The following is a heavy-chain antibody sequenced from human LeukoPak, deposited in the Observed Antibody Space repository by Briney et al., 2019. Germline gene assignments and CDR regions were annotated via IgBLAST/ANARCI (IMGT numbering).Heavy chain of an antibody. D-gene: IGHD3-10*01. CDR2: IYYSGNT. Sequence: PSETLSLTCTVSGGSITPYYWSWIRQPPGKGLEWIGYIYYSGNTNYNPSLKSRVTISVDTSNNQVSLNLSSVTAADTAVYYCARSTRSWFDPWAQGTLVTVSS. J-gene: IGHJ5*02. V-gene: IGHV4-59*01. CDR1: GGSITPYY. CDR3: ARSTRSWFDP.